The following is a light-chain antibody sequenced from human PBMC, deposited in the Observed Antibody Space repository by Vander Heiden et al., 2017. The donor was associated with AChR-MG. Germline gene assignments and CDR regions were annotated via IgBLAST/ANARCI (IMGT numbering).Light chain of an antibody. CDR3: LQDGSSPRT. CDR2: DAS. J-gene: IGKJ1*01. CDR1: QSVSSSY. V-gene: IGKV3D-20*01. Sequence: EIVLTQSPATLSLSPGERATLSCGASQSVSSSYLAWYQQKPGRAPRLLIYDASSRATGIPDRFSGSGSGTDFTLTISRLEPEDFAVYYCLQDGSSPRTFGQGTKVEIK.